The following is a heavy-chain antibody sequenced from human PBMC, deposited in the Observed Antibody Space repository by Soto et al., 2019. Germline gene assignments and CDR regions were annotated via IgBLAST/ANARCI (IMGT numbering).Heavy chain of an antibody. V-gene: IGHV1-46*01. Sequence: ASVKVSCKASGYTFTSYYMHWVRQAPGQGLEWMGIINPSGGSTSYAQEFQGRVTMTRDTSASTVYMELSSLRSEDTAVYYCARDFITMIVVVTNYYYYGMDVWGQGTTVTVSS. CDR2: INPSGGST. D-gene: IGHD3-22*01. J-gene: IGHJ6*02. CDR1: GYTFTSYY. CDR3: ARDFITMIVVVTNYYYYGMDV.